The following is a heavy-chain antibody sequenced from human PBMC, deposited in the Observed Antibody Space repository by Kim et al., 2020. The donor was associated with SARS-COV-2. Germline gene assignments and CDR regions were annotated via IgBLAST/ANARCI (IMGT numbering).Heavy chain of an antibody. V-gene: IGHV1-3*01. CDR3: ARGHSGSYYDAFDI. J-gene: IGHJ3*02. D-gene: IGHD1-26*01. Sequence: SQNFQGRVTLTRDTSANTAHMELSSLRSEDTAVYYCARGHSGSYYDAFDIWGQGTMVTVSS.